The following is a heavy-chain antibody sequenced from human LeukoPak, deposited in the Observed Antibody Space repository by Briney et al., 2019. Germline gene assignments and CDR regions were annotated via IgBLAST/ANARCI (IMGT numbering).Heavy chain of an antibody. V-gene: IGHV1-18*01. Sequence: GASVKVSCKASGYTFTSYGISWVRQAPGQGLEWMGWISAYNGNTNYAQKLQGRVTMTTDTSTSTAYMELRSLRSDDTAVYYCARVSRYFDWLSGAFDIWGQGTMVTVSS. D-gene: IGHD3-9*01. J-gene: IGHJ3*02. CDR1: GYTFTSYG. CDR3: ARVSRYFDWLSGAFDI. CDR2: ISAYNGNT.